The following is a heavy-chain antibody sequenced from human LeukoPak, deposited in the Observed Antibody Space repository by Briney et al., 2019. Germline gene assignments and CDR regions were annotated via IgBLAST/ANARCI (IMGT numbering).Heavy chain of an antibody. CDR3: ARDFLFYDHSGYSPRGYFYYMDV. CDR1: GYTFTGYY. J-gene: IGHJ6*03. V-gene: IGHV1-2*02. D-gene: IGHD3-22*01. CDR2: INPNSADA. Sequence: ASVKVSCKASGYTFTGYYIHWVRLAPGQGPGWMGWINPNSADANYAQSFQGRVTMTRDTATDTAYMELSSLRSDDTAVYFCARDFLFYDHSGYSPRGYFYYMDVWGKGTAVFVSS.